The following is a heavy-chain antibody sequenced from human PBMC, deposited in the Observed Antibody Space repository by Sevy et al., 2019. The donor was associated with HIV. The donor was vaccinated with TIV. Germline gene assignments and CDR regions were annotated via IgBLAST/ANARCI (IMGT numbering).Heavy chain of an antibody. CDR2: ISGSGGST. CDR1: GFTFSTYA. D-gene: IGHD2-15*01. CDR3: AKGDRTFYGLDV. J-gene: IGHJ6*02. V-gene: IGHV3-23*01. Sequence: GGSLRLSCAASGFTFSTYAMSWVRQAPGKGLEWVSGISGSGGSTYYADSLKGRFTIFRDNSKNTRSLQMNSLRAEDTAVYYCAKGDRTFYGLDVWGQGTTVTVSS.